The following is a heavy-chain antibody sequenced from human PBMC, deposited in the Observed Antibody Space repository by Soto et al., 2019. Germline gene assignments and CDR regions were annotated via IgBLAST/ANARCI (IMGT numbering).Heavy chain of an antibody. CDR2: IYYSGST. Sequence: LSLTCTLTCDSISLRSYYWGWISKPPGKGLEWIGSIYYSGSTYNNPSLRSRVSMSIDTSKDQFSLKLKSVTAADTALYFCARQRTSVATKAYFDVWGPGSLVTVSS. D-gene: IGHD2-8*01. J-gene: IGHJ4*02. CDR3: ARQRTSVATKAYFDV. CDR1: CDSISLRSYY. V-gene: IGHV4-39*01.